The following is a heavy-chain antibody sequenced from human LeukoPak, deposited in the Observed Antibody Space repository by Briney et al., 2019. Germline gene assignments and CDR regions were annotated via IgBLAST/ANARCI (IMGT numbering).Heavy chain of an antibody. CDR3: ARDRWSTFDY. CDR1: GSTFSSYW. Sequence: GSLRLSCAASGSTFSSYWMSWVRQAPGKGLEWVANIKQDGSEKYYVDSVKGRFTISRDNAKNSLYLQMNSLRAEDTAVYYCARDRWSTFDYWGQGTLVTVSS. V-gene: IGHV3-7*01. CDR2: IKQDGSEK. J-gene: IGHJ4*02. D-gene: IGHD2-8*01.